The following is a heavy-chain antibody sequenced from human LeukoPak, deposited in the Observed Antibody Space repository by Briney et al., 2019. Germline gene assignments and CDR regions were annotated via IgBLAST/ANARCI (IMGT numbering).Heavy chain of an antibody. CDR1: GFTFSSYA. CDR2: ISGSGGST. CDR3: AKGITMIVVQLIALDY. D-gene: IGHD3-22*01. J-gene: IGHJ4*02. V-gene: IGHV3-23*01. Sequence: GGSLRLSCAASGFTFSSYAMSWVRQAPGKGLEWVSAISGSGGSTYYADSVKGRFTISRDNSKNTLYLQMNSLRAEDTAVYYCAKGITMIVVQLIALDYWGQGTLVTVSS.